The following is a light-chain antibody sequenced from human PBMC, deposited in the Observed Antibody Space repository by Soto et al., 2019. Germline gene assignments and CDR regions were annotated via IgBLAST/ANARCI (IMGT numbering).Light chain of an antibody. CDR1: QVMGNF. V-gene: IGKV1-27*01. Sequence: DIEMSLSPSSLSASVGDRVTITCRASQVMGNFLAWYQQKPGKVPKLLIYGAYTLQSGVPSRFSGSGSGTDFTLTISSLQPEDVAIYYCQKYDSRLIPFGQGTRL. CDR2: GAY. CDR3: QKYDSRLIP. J-gene: IGKJ5*01.